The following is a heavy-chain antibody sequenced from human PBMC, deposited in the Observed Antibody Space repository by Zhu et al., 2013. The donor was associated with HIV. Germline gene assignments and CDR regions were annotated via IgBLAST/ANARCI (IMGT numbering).Heavy chain of an antibody. V-gene: IGHV1-69*08. D-gene: IGHD2-15*01. CDR1: GGTFTWYT. J-gene: IGHJ5*02. CDR2: LIPVLDTA. CDR3: ARVGRLGSCRGRSCSYNFFDP. Sequence: QVNLVQSGAEVKKPGSSVKVTCKISGGTFTWYTITWVRQAPGQGLEWMGRLIPVLDTADYAQKYQARVTISADKATNTAYMELRGLRSDDTAVYYCARVGRLGSCRGRSCSYNFFDPWGQGTLVTVSS.